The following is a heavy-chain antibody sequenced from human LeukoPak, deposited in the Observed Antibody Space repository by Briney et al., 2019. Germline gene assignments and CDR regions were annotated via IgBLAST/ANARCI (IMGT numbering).Heavy chain of an antibody. CDR2: ISGSGGST. V-gene: IGHV3-23*01. CDR1: GFTFSSYA. CDR3: ANSPWGVESLSFDY. D-gene: IGHD3-3*01. J-gene: IGHJ4*02. Sequence: GGSLRLSCAASGFTFSSYAMSWVRQAPGKGLEWVSAISGSGGSTYYADSVKGRFTISRDNSKNTLYLQMNSLRAEDTAVYYCANSPWGVESLSFDYWGQGTLVTVSS.